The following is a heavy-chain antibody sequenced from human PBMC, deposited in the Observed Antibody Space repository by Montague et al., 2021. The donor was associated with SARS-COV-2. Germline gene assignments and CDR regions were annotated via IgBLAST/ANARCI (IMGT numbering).Heavy chain of an antibody. CDR1: GASVTSTNW. CDR2: IYHTGNT. J-gene: IGHJ4*02. V-gene: IGHV4-4*02. D-gene: IGHD3-22*01. Sequence: SETLSLTCGVSGASVTSTNWWSWVRQPTGKGLEWIGEIYHTGNTNYSPSLKNRVSISLDKSKNQLSLGLNSVTAADTAVYYCASPKEGSGYYRPFDYWGQGILVTVSS. CDR3: ASPKEGSGYYRPFDY.